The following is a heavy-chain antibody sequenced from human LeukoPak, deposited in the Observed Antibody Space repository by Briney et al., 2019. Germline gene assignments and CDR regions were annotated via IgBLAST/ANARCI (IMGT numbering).Heavy chain of an antibody. D-gene: IGHD2-2*01. CDR3: ARDPPERDEYQLLSNWFDP. J-gene: IGHJ5*02. CDR2: IIHILGIA. CDR1: GGTFSSYT. Sequence: SVKVSCKASGGTFSSYTRSWVRQAPGQGSEWVGRIIHILGIANYAQKFQGRVTITADKSTSTAYMELSSLRSEDTAVYYCARDPPERDEYQLLSNWFDPWGQGTLVTVSS. V-gene: IGHV1-69*04.